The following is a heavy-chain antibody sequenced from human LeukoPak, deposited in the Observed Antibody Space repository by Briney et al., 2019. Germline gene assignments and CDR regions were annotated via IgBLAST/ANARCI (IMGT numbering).Heavy chain of an antibody. J-gene: IGHJ4*02. D-gene: IGHD6-13*01. CDR1: GFTFKTNA. Sequence: QPGRSLRLSCAASGFTFKTNAMHWVRQAPGKGLEWVAFIRQDGSDKYYVDSVKGRFTISRDISKNTVYLQMNSLRTGDTAVYYCTKDSTRWSFDYWGQGTLVTVSA. CDR3: TKDSTRWSFDY. V-gene: IGHV3-33*06. CDR2: IRQDGSDK.